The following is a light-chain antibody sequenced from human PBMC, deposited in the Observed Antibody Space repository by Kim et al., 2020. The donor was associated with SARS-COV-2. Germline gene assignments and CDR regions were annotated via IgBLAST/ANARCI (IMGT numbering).Light chain of an antibody. J-gene: IGKJ2*03. CDR1: QSVGSSL. CDR3: QQYGSSPYS. Sequence: LSPGKRATLSCRASQSVGSSLLAWYQQKPRHAPRLLIDAALKRVAGIPDRFSGSGSGTDFTLTISRPEPEDFAMYYCQQYGSSPYSFGQGTKLEI. CDR2: AAL. V-gene: IGKV3-20*01.